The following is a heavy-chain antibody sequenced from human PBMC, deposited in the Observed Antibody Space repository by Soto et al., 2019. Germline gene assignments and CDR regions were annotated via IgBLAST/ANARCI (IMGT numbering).Heavy chain of an antibody. V-gene: IGHV1-69*13. Sequence: ASVKVSCKASGGTFSSYAISWVRQAPGQGLEWMGGIIPIFGTANYAQKFQGRVTITADESTSTAYMELSSLRSEDTAVYYCARVSSVYYDSSGYYNNYFDYWGQGTLVTVSS. J-gene: IGHJ4*02. CDR3: ARVSSVYYDSSGYYNNYFDY. CDR1: GGTFSSYA. CDR2: IIPIFGTA. D-gene: IGHD3-22*01.